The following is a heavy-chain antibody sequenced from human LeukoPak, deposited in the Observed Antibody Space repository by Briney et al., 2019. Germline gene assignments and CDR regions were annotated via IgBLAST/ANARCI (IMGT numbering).Heavy chain of an antibody. CDR2: IYYSGST. J-gene: IGHJ4*02. V-gene: IGHV4-59*01. D-gene: IGHD3-22*01. CDR1: GGSISSYY. CDR3: ARVIDSSGYWYYFDY. Sequence: SETLSFTCTVSGGSISSYYWSWIRQPPGKGLEWIGYIYYSGSTNYNPSLKSRVTISVDTSKNQFSLKLSSVTAADTAVYYCARVIDSSGYWYYFDYWGQGTLVTVSS.